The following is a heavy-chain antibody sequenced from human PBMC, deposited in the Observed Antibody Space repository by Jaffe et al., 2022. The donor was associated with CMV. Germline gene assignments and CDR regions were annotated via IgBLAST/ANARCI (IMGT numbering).Heavy chain of an antibody. Sequence: QVHLVESGGGVVQPGGSVRLSCAASGFMFNGFGMHWVRQAPGKGLEWVANIWYDGSHQDYADSVKGRFVISRDNSRNMVYLHMNNLRVEDTGFYFCVRDATSGYDNYFENWGQGTVVTVSS. CDR1: GFMFNGFG. V-gene: IGHV3-33*08. D-gene: IGHD5-12*01. J-gene: IGHJ4*02. CDR2: IWYDGSHQ. CDR3: VRDATSGYDNYFEN.